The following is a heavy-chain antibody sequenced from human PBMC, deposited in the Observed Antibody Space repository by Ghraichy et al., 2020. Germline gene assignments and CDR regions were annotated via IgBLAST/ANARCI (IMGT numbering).Heavy chain of an antibody. D-gene: IGHD3-9*01. CDR1: GGSISSYY. Sequence: SQTLSLTCTVSGGSISSYYWSWIRQPPGKGLEWIGYIYYSGSTNYNPSLKSRVTISVDTSKNQFSLKLSSVTAADTAVYYCARSEKYYDILTGPGFDYWGQGTLVTVSS. V-gene: IGHV4-59*01. J-gene: IGHJ4*02. CDR3: ARSEKYYDILTGPGFDY. CDR2: IYYSGST.